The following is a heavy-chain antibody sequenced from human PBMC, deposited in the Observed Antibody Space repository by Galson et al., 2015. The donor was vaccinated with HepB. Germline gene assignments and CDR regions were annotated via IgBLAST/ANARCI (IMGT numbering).Heavy chain of an antibody. D-gene: IGHD5-12*01. CDR2: IWYDGSNK. Sequence: SLRLSCAASGFTFSSYGMHWVRQAPGKGLEWVAVIWYDGSNKYYADSVKGRFTISRDNSKSTLYLQMNSLRAEDTAVYYCARGERWLRLGRWFDPWGQGTLVTVSS. V-gene: IGHV3-33*01. J-gene: IGHJ5*02. CDR1: GFTFSSYG. CDR3: ARGERWLRLGRWFDP.